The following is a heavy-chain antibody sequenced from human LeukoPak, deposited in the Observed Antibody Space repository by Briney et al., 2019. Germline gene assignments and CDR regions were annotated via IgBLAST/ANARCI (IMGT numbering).Heavy chain of an antibody. CDR2: INPSDGGT. Sequence: HVASVKVSCKASGYIFINYYIHWVRQAPGQGLEWMGVINPSDGGTNYAQKYQDRVTMTRDTSTRTVYMQLSSLRSDDTAVYYCARDVAREFDYWGQGTLVTVSS. CDR1: GYIFINYY. V-gene: IGHV1-46*01. J-gene: IGHJ4*02. CDR3: ARDVAREFDY.